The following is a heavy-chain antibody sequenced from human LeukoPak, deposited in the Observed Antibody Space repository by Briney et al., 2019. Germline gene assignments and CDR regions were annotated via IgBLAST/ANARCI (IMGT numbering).Heavy chain of an antibody. CDR3: ANSPFGY. J-gene: IGHJ4*02. D-gene: IGHD2-21*01. CDR1: GFTFSNYG. Sequence: PGRSLRLSCAASGFTFSNYGMHWVRQAPGKGLEWVSSISSSSSYIYYADSVKGRFTISRDNAKNSLYLQMNSLRAEDTAVYYCANSPFGYWGQGTLVTVSS. CDR2: ISSSSSYI. V-gene: IGHV3-21*01.